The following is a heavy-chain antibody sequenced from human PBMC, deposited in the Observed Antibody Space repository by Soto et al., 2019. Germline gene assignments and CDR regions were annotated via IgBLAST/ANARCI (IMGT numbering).Heavy chain of an antibody. V-gene: IGHV3-23*01. J-gene: IGHJ4*02. CDR2: VDGSGGAT. CDR1: GFTFSTTD. D-gene: IGHD6-19*01. CDR3: AKNSGWSNT. Sequence: QVLDSGGDLVQPGGSLRLSCAASGFTFSTTDMSWVRQAPGKGLEWVSTVDGSGGATHYADSVKGRFTISRDNSKNTVFLQMSSLRADDTAVYYCAKNSGWSNTWGQGTLVTVSS.